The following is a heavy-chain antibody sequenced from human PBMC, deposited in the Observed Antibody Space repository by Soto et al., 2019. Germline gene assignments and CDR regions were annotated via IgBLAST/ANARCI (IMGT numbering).Heavy chain of an antibody. V-gene: IGHV3-23*01. CDR1: GFTFSSYA. CDR2: ISGSGGST. J-gene: IGHJ4*02. CDR3: ARRGSGRYYDY. D-gene: IGHD1-26*01. Sequence: EVQLLESGGGLVQPGGSLRLSCAASGFTFSSYAMRWVRQAPGKGLEWVSAISGSGGSTYYADSVKGRYTISRDNSKNTLYLQLNSLRAEDTAVYYCARRGSGRYYDYWGQGTLVTVSS.